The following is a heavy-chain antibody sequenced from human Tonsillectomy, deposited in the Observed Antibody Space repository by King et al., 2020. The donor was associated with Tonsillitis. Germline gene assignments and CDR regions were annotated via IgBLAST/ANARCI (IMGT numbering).Heavy chain of an antibody. CDR1: GFTFSSYW. V-gene: IGHV3-74*01. J-gene: IGHJ4*02. Sequence: VQLVESGGGLVQPGGSLTLSCAASGFTFSSYWMHWVRQVPGKGLVWVSGIYDDGSSAQYADSVKGRFTISRDNAKNTVYLQLNSLRTEDTALYYCTRGPPGDQPTDYWGQGTPVTVSS. CDR3: TRGPPGDQPTDY. D-gene: IGHD2-2*01. CDR2: IYDDGSSA.